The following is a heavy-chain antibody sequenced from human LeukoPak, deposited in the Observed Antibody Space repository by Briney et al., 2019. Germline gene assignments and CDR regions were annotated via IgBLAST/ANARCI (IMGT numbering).Heavy chain of an antibody. V-gene: IGHV4-34*01. CDR2: INHSGST. D-gene: IGHD1-26*01. J-gene: IGHJ4*02. Sequence: GSLRLSCAASGFTFSSYWMSWVRQAPGKGLEWIGEINHSGSTNYNPSLKSRVTISVDTSKNQFSLKLSSVTAADTAVYYCARHWRELPPRYWGQGTLVTVSS. CDR1: GFTFSSYW. CDR3: ARHWRELPPRY.